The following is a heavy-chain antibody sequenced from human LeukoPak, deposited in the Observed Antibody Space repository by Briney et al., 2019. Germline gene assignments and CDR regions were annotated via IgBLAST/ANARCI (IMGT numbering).Heavy chain of an antibody. CDR1: GFTFSSYA. CDR3: ARDVVVTAIWYYFDY. J-gene: IGHJ4*02. CDR2: ISYDGSNK. D-gene: IGHD2-21*02. Sequence: GGSLRLSCAASGFTFSSYAMHWVRQAPGKGLEWVAVISYDGSNKYYADSVKGRFTISRDNSKNTLYLQMNSLRAEDTAVYYCARDVVVTAIWYYFDYWGQGTLVTVSS. V-gene: IGHV3-30-3*01.